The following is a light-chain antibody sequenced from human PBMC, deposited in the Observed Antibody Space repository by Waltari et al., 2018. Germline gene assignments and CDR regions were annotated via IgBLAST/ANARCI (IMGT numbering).Light chain of an antibody. CDR2: WAS. J-gene: IGKJ3*01. Sequence: DIVMTQSPDSLAVSLGARATINCKSSQSVLYSSNNKNYLAWYQQKPGQPPKLIIYWASTRESGVPDRFSGSGSGTDFTLTISSLQAEDVAVYYCQQYYSTPLTFGPGTKVDIK. CDR3: QQYYSTPLT. V-gene: IGKV4-1*01. CDR1: QSVLYSSNNKNY.